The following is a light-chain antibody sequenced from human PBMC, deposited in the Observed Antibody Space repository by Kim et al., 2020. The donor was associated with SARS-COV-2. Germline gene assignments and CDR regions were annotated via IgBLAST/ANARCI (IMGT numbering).Light chain of an antibody. CDR2: KAS. J-gene: IGKJ2*01. V-gene: IGKV1-5*03. CDR1: QSISSW. Sequence: ASVGDRVTITCRASQSISSWLAWYQQKPGKAPKLLIYKASSLESGVPSRFSGSGSGTEFTLTISSLQPDDFATYYCQQYNSYSYTFGQGTKLEI. CDR3: QQYNSYSYT.